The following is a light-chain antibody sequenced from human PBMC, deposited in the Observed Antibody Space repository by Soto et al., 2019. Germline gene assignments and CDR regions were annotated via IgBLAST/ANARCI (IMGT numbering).Light chain of an antibody. CDR1: QDIRNY. CDR2: DAS. CDR3: QQLRSYPST. Sequence: IHFTHSPSSLSSSLVDRVTVTCRASQDIRNYLAWYQQKPGKAPKLLICDASTLYSGVPSRFSGSGSGTDFTLTISGLQPEDFAAYYCQQLRSYPSTFGGGTKVDI. V-gene: IGKV1-9*01. J-gene: IGKJ4*01.